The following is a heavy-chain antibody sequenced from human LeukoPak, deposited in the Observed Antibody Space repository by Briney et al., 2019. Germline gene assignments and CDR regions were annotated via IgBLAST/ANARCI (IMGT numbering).Heavy chain of an antibody. CDR3: ARGPGSYWGWFDY. J-gene: IGHJ4*02. CDR2: ISYSGST. CDR1: GGSITSSKYF. D-gene: IGHD1-26*01. V-gene: IGHV4-39*07. Sequence: SETLSLTCAVSGGSITSSKYFWGWIRQPPGKELELIGIISYSGSTDYNPSLKSRVTISTDTSTNQFSLKLSSVTAADTAVYYCARGPGSYWGWFDYWGQGTLVTVSS.